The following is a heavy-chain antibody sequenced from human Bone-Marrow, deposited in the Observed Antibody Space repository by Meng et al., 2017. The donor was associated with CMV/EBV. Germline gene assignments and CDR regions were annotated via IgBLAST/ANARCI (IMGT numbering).Heavy chain of an antibody. Sequence: SVKVSCKASGGTFSSYAISWVRQAPGQGLEWMGGIIPIFGTANYAQKFQGRVTITTDESTSTAYMELRSLRSDDTAVYYCARVPGYDFWSGYRGMDVWGQGTTVTVSS. CDR1: GGTFSSYA. D-gene: IGHD3-3*01. J-gene: IGHJ6*02. CDR2: IIPIFGTA. V-gene: IGHV1-69*05. CDR3: ARVPGYDFWSGYRGMDV.